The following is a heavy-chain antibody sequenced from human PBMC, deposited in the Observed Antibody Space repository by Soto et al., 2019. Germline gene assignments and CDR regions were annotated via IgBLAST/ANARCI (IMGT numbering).Heavy chain of an antibody. CDR2: IIPIFGTA. J-gene: IGHJ4*02. V-gene: IGHV1-69*01. CDR3: AREAVTMVRGVILKTYYFDY. Sequence: QVQLVQSGAEVKKPGSSVKVSCKASGGTFSSYAISWVRQAPGQGLDWMGGIIPIFGTANYAQKFQGRVTITADESTSTAYMELSSLRSEDTAVYYCAREAVTMVRGVILKTYYFDYWGQGTLVTVSS. D-gene: IGHD3-10*01. CDR1: GGTFSSYA.